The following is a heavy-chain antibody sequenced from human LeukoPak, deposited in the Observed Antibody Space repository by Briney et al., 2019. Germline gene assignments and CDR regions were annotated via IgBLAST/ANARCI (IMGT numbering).Heavy chain of an antibody. J-gene: IGHJ6*02. Sequence: SETLSLTCTVSGGSMSSYYWSWIRQPPGKGLEWIGYIYYRGNTNYNPSLKSRVTISVDTSKNQFSLKLSSVTAADTAVYYCARVQYDILTGGYYYYGMDVWGQGTTVTVSS. CDR2: IYYRGNT. D-gene: IGHD3-9*01. V-gene: IGHV4-59*01. CDR1: GGSMSSYY. CDR3: ARVQYDILTGGYYYYGMDV.